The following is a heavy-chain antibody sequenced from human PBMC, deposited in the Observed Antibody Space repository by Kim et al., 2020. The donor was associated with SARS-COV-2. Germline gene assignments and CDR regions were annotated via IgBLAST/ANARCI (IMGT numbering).Heavy chain of an antibody. J-gene: IGHJ6*02. Sequence: GGSLRLSCAASGFTFGDYAMHWVRQAPGKGLEWVSGISCDSGSIGYAEFGKGRFTISRDNSKNSLYLQMNSLRAEDTALYYCGRLGSPYYYGMDVWGQGTTVTVSS. D-gene: IGHD3-16*01. CDR1: GFTFGDYA. CDR3: GRLGSPYYYGMDV. CDR2: ISCDSGSI. V-gene: IGHV3-9*01.